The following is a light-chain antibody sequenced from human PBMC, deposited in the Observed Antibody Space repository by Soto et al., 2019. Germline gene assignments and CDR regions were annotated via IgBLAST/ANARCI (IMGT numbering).Light chain of an antibody. CDR3: SSYTSISTVG. Sequence: QSVLTQPASVSGSPGQSITISCTGTSNDVGGFNYVSWYQQYPGKAPKLMIYEGRNRPSGVPNRFSGSKSGNTASLTISGLQAEDEADFYCSSYTSISTVGFGGVTNLTVL. CDR2: EGR. V-gene: IGLV2-14*01. J-gene: IGLJ3*02. CDR1: SNDVGGFNY.